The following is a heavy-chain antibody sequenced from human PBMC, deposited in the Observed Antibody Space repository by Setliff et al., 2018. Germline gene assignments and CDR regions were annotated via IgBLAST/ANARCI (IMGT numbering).Heavy chain of an antibody. V-gene: IGHV3-7*04. CDR1: GFTFSSYW. CDR2: IKQDESQK. J-gene: IGHJ5*02. CDR3: ARGPGSGNTYWFDH. Sequence: PGGSLRLSCAASGFTFSSYWMSWVRQAPGKGLEWVANIKQDESQKFYVDTVKGRFSSSRDNAKNSLYLQMNALRVEDTAVYYCARGPGSGNTYWFDHWGQGTLVTVSS. D-gene: IGHD3-10*01.